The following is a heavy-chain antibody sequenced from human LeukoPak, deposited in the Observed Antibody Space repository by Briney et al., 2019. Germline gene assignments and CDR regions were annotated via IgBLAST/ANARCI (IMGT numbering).Heavy chain of an antibody. CDR1: GGSISSYY. V-gene: IGHV4-4*09. Sequence: SETLSLTCTVSGGSISSYYWSWIRQPPGKGLEWIGYIYTSGSTNYNPSLKSRVTISVDTSKNQFSLKLSSVTAADTAVYYCAILKYSSGWYGAKSEYNWFDPWGQGTLVTVSS. D-gene: IGHD6-19*01. CDR3: AILKYSSGWYGAKSEYNWFDP. CDR2: IYTSGST. J-gene: IGHJ5*02.